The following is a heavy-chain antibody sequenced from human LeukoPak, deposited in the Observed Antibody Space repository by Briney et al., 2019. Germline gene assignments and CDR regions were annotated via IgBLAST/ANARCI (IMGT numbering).Heavy chain of an antibody. J-gene: IGHJ4*02. V-gene: IGHV3-21*01. CDR1: GFTFSSYG. CDR2: ISPPGGAI. D-gene: IGHD1-1*01. CDR3: ASGIRERGFDY. Sequence: PGGSLRLSCAASGFTFSSYGMSWARQAPGRGLEWVSSISPPGGAIFYAGSLRGRFTISRDNAKNSLYLQMNSLRAEDTALYFCASGIRERGFDYWGQGILVTVSS.